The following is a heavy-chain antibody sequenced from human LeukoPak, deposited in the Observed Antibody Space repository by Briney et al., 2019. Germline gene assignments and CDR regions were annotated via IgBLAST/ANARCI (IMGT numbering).Heavy chain of an antibody. V-gene: IGHV1-46*01. CDR3: ARTVVGSGSYNYFDY. J-gene: IGHJ4*02. Sequence: ASVKVSCKASGYTFTSYYMHWVRQAPGQGLEWMGIINPSGGSTSYAQKFQGRVTMTRDMSTSTVYMELSSLRSEDTALYYCARTVVGSGSYNYFDYWGQGTLVTVSS. D-gene: IGHD1-26*01. CDR2: INPSGGST. CDR1: GYTFTSYY.